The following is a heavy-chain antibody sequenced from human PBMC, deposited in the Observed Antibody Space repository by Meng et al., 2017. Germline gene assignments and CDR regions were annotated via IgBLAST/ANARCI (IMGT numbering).Heavy chain of an antibody. D-gene: IGHD3-10*01. Sequence: GESLMISCAASGFTFSSYSMNWVRQAPGKGLEWVSSISSSSSYIYSADSVKGRFTISRDNAKNSLYLQMNSLRAEDTAVYYCARDSYYYGSGSLDYWGQGTLVTVSS. CDR2: ISSSSSYI. J-gene: IGHJ4*02. CDR1: GFTFSSYS. CDR3: ARDSYYYGSGSLDY. V-gene: IGHV3-21*01.